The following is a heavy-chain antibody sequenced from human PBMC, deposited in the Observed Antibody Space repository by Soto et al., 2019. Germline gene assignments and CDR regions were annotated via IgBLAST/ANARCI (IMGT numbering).Heavy chain of an antibody. Sequence: ASVKVSCKASGYTFTSYGISWVRQAPGQGLEWMGWISAYNGNTNYAQKLQGRVTMTTDTSTSTAYMELRSLRSDDTAVYYCARGTRPLPVYYYYMDVWGKGTTVTVSS. J-gene: IGHJ6*03. CDR1: GYTFTSYG. V-gene: IGHV1-18*01. CDR2: ISAYNGNT. CDR3: ARGTRPLPVYYYYMDV. D-gene: IGHD2-15*01.